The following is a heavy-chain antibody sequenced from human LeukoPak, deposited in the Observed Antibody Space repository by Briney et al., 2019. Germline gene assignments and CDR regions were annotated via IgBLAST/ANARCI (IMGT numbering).Heavy chain of an antibody. J-gene: IGHJ6*02. CDR3: ARAPGSSWYYYYGMDV. CDR1: GYTFTSYG. D-gene: IGHD6-13*01. V-gene: IGHV1-18*01. Sequence: ASVKVSCTASGYTFTSYGISWVRQAPGQGLEWMGWISAYNGNTNYAQKLQGRVTMTTDTSTSTAYMELRSLRSDDTAVYYCARAPGSSWYYYYGMDVWGQGTTVTVSS. CDR2: ISAYNGNT.